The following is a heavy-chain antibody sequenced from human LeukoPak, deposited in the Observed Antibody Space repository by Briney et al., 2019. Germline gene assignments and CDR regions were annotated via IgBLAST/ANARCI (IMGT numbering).Heavy chain of an antibody. Sequence: GGSLRLSCAASGFTFDDYAIHWVRQAPGKGLEWVSGISGNSGSIGYADSVKGRFTISRDNAKNSLYLQMNSLRAEDTALYYCAKDIYALWFGETLFDYWGQGTLVTVSS. CDR3: AKDIYALWFGETLFDY. V-gene: IGHV3-9*01. CDR2: ISGNSGSI. CDR1: GFTFDDYA. D-gene: IGHD3-10*01. J-gene: IGHJ4*02.